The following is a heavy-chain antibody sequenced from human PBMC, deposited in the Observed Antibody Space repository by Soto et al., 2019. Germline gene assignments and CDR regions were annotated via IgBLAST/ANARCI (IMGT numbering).Heavy chain of an antibody. CDR1: GGTFSSHG. V-gene: IGHV1-69*06. CDR3: AIGSVVVMGAATGGLIY. D-gene: IGHD2-21*01. Sequence: QVQLVQSGAEVKKPGSSVKVSCKASGGTFSSHGITWVRQAPGQGLEWIGGTIPMFGTPKYAQRFQGRVSITADKSTTTAYMELSSLRSEDTAVYYCAIGSVVVMGAATGGLIYWGQGALVTVSS. CDR2: TIPMFGTP. J-gene: IGHJ4*02.